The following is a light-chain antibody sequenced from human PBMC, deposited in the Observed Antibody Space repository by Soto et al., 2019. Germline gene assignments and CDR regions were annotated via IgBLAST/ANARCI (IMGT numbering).Light chain of an antibody. CDR3: QQYNAYSRT. CDR1: QSISDS. J-gene: IGKJ1*01. CDR2: DVP. V-gene: IGKV1-5*01. Sequence: IQMTPSPYALAASGGDRVTITCRASQSISDSLAWYQQKPGKAPDLLISDVPSLERGVPSRFSGSGSGTEFTLTINSMQPDDFATYFCQQYNAYSRTFGRGTKV.